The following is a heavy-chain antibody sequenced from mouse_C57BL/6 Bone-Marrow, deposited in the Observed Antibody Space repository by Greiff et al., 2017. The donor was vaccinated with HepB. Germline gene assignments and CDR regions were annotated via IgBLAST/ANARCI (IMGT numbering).Heavy chain of an antibody. V-gene: IGHV14-4*01. CDR1: GFNIKDDY. Sequence: EVQLQQSGAELVRPGASVKLSCTASGFNIKDDYMHWVKQRPGQGLEWIGWIDPENGDTEYASKFQGKATITADTSSNTAYLQLSSLTSEDTAVYYCTTGGFFDYWGQGTTLTVSS. J-gene: IGHJ2*01. CDR3: TTGGFFDY. CDR2: IDPENGDT.